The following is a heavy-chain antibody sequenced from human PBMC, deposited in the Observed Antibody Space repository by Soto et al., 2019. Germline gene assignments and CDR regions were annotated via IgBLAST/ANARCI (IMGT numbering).Heavy chain of an antibody. CDR2: INPNTGGS. CDR1: GYTFTGHY. CDR3: ARDLIVDGPDNYGMDV. J-gene: IGHJ6*02. D-gene: IGHD1-26*01. Sequence: ASVKVSCRASGYTFTGHYIHWVRQAPGQGLEWRGWINPNTGGSNYAEKFRGRILMTRDTSIFTTHMRLNRLTSDDTAVYYCARDLIVDGPDNYGMDVWGQGTTVTVSS. V-gene: IGHV1-2*02.